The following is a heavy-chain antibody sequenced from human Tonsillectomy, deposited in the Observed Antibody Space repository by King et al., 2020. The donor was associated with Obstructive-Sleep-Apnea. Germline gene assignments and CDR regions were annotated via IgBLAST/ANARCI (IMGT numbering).Heavy chain of an antibody. D-gene: IGHD6-19*01. CDR3: ARTLFSSGWYFDS. CDR1: GGSISSGEYY. V-gene: IGHV4-31*03. J-gene: IGHJ4*02. Sequence: LQLQESGPGLVKPSQTLSLTCTVSGGSISSGEYYCSWIRQHPGKGLEWIGFINYSGSTHYNPFLKSRVSISVDTSKNHFSLKLNSVTAADTAVYFCARTLFSSGWYFDSWGQGTLVTVSS. CDR2: INYSGST.